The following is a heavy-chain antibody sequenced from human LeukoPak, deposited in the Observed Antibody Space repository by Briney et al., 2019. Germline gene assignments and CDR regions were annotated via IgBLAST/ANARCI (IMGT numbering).Heavy chain of an antibody. CDR3: AREGQIYDFWSGLSPSFDY. CDR1: GYTLTELS. D-gene: IGHD3-3*01. V-gene: IGHV1-24*01. CDR2: FDPEDGET. J-gene: IGHJ4*02. Sequence: ASVKVSCKVSGYTLTELSMHWVRQAPGKGLEWMGGFDPEDGETIYAQKFQGRVTMTEDTSTDTAYMELSSLRSEDTAVYYCAREGQIYDFWSGLSPSFDYWGQGTLVTVSS.